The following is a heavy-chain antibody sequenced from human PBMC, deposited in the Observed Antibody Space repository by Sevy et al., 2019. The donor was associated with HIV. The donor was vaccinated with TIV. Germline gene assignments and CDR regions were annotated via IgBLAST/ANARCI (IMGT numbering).Heavy chain of an antibody. CDR1: GDSINTYY. D-gene: IGHD2-2*02. Sequence: SETLSLTCTVSGDSINTYYWSWIRQPTGKGLEWIGYVSHSGNTNYNPSLKSRVSMSVDTSTNQFSLKVKSVTAADTAVYYCARLRWDLVVVPGATPGCYFDSWGQGTLVTVSS. J-gene: IGHJ4*02. CDR2: VSHSGNT. CDR3: ARLRWDLVVVPGATPGCYFDS. V-gene: IGHV4-59*08.